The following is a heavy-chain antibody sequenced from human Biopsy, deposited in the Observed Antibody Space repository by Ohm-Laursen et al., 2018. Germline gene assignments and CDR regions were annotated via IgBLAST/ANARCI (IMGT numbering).Heavy chain of an antibody. Sequence: SLRLSCAASGFSISINYMSWVRQAPGKGLEWISVSNSGGSTYYADSVKDRFTISRDNSNNAVFPQMNSLRAEDTAVYYCARGRGGLAPLDDWGPGTLVTVSS. J-gene: IGHJ4*02. V-gene: IGHV3-66*01. CDR2: SNSGGST. CDR1: GFSISINY. CDR3: ARGRGGLAPLDD.